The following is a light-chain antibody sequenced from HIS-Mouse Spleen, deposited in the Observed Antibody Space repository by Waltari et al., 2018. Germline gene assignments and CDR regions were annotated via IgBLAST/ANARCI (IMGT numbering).Light chain of an antibody. Sequence: QSALTQPASVSGSPGQSLTISCTGTSSHVGGYNYVTWYQQHPGKAPKLMIYEVSNRPSGVSNRFSGSKSGNTASLTISGLQAEDEADYYCSSYTSSSTLWVFGGGTKLTVL. CDR2: EVS. CDR1: SSHVGGYNY. J-gene: IGLJ3*02. V-gene: IGLV2-14*01. CDR3: SSYTSSSTLWV.